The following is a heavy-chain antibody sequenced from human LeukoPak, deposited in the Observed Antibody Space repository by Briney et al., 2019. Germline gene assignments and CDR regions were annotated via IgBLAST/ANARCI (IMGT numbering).Heavy chain of an antibody. J-gene: IGHJ4*02. CDR2: INHSGST. CDR3: ARGRNYYGSGSYYSY. CDR1: GGSFSGYY. Sequence: SETLSLTCAVYGGSFSGYYWSWIRQPPGKGLEWIGEINHSGSTNYNPSLKSRVTTSVDTSKNQYSLKLSSVTAADTAVYYCARGRNYYGSGSYYSYWGQGTLVTVSS. D-gene: IGHD3-10*01. V-gene: IGHV4-34*01.